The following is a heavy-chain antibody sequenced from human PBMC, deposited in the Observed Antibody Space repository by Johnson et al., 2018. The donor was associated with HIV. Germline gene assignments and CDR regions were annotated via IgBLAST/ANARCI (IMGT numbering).Heavy chain of an antibody. D-gene: IGHD6-13*01. CDR1: GFTFSSYA. Sequence: VQLVESGGGVVQPGRSLRLSCAASGFTFSSYAMHWVRQAPGKGLEWVSAIGTAGDTYYPGSVKGRFTISRENAKNSLYLQMNSLRAGDTAVYYCARSLSSSWYEGAFDIWGQGTMVTVSS. CDR3: ARSLSSSWYEGAFDI. CDR2: IGTAGDT. J-gene: IGHJ3*02. V-gene: IGHV3-13*01.